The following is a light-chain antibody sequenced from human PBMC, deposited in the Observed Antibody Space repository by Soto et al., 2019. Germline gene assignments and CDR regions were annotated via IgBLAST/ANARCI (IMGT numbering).Light chain of an antibody. CDR1: SSNIGSNT. J-gene: IGLJ2*01. Sequence: QSVLTQPPSASGTPGQRVTISCSGGSSNIGSNTVNWYQHLPGTAPTLLIYSNSQRPSGVPDRFSGSKSGTAASLAITGLQSDDEADYFCRAWDDSLNAVLFGGGTKLTVL. CDR2: SNS. V-gene: IGLV1-44*01. CDR3: RAWDDSLNAVL.